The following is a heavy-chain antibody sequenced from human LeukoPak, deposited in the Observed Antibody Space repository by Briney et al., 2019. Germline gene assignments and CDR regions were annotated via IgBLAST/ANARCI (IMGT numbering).Heavy chain of an antibody. Sequence: PGGSLRLSCAASGFTFSSYSMNWVRQAPGKGLEWVSSISSSSSYIYYADSVKGRFTISRDNAKNSLYLQMNSLRAEDTAVYYCARGWTVRNWFDPWGQGTLVTVSS. D-gene: IGHD4-17*01. CDR3: ARGWTVRNWFDP. J-gene: IGHJ5*02. CDR1: GFTFSSYS. CDR2: ISSSSSYI. V-gene: IGHV3-21*04.